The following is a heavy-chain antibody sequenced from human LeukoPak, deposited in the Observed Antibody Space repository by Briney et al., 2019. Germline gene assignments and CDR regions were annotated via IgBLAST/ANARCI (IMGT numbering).Heavy chain of an antibody. CDR1: GFIFSTYS. J-gene: IGHJ4*02. D-gene: IGHD3-22*01. CDR2: ISSSSSYV. Sequence: GGSRRLSCAASGFIFSTYSMNWVRQAPGKGLEWVSFISSSSSYVYYADSVKGRFTISRDNAKNSLYLQMKSLRAEDTAVYYCARDPRRYYYDISGGVDYWGQGTLVTVSS. V-gene: IGHV3-21*01. CDR3: ARDPRRYYYDISGGVDY.